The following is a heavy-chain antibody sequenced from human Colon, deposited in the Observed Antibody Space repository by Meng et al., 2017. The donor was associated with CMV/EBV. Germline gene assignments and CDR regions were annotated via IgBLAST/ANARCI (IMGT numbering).Heavy chain of an antibody. CDR2: ITANDGST. V-gene: IGHV3-23*01. CDR3: TKGAWVDY. J-gene: IGHJ4*02. CDR1: GLKFSSFA. D-gene: IGHD1-26*01. Sequence: GGSLRLSCAASGLKFSSFAMSWVRQAPGKGLEWVSGITANDGSTYYADSVRGRFTISKENSDNRLHLQMNSLRVEDTALYYCTKGAWVDYLGQGTLVTVSS.